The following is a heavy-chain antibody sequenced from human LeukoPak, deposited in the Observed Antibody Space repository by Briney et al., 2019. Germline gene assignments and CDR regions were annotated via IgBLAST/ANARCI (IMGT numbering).Heavy chain of an antibody. CDR2: ISSSGSTI. D-gene: IGHD3-22*01. V-gene: IGHV3-48*03. J-gene: IGHJ3*02. CDR3: ARDANLSPTTYYYDSSGQYYDAFDI. CDR1: GFTFSSYE. Sequence: GGSLRLSCAASGFTFSSYEMNWVRQAPGKGLEWVSYISSSGSTIYYADSVKGRFTISRDNAKNSLYLQINSLRAEDTAVYYCARDANLSPTTYYYDSSGQYYDAFDIWGQGTMVTVSS.